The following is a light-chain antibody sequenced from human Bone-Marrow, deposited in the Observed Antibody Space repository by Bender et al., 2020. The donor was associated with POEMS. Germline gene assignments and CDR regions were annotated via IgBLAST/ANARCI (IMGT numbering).Light chain of an antibody. V-gene: IGLV2-14*01. J-gene: IGLJ3*02. CDR1: RSDVGGYNY. Sequence: QSALTQPASVSGSPGQSITISCTGPRSDVGGYNYVSWYQQPPGSAPRLMIYEVSNRPSGVPDRFSGSKSGNTASLTISGLQAEDEADYYCGSYAGRATWVFGGGTRLTVL. CDR3: GSYAGRATWV. CDR2: EVS.